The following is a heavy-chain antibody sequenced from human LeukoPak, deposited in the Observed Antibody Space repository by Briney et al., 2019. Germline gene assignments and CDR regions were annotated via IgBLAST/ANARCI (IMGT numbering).Heavy chain of an antibody. D-gene: IGHD3-10*01. J-gene: IGHJ6*03. CDR2: ITPTGTT. Sequence: PSETLSLTCAVYGASFSGSYWSWIRQPPGKGLESIGNITPTGTTKYNPSLKSRVTVSVDTSKNQFSLKLSSVTAADTAVYYCARKAADLWFGELFHYYYYMDVWGKGTTVTVSS. CDR1: GASFSGSY. CDR3: ARKAADLWFGELFHYYYYMDV. V-gene: IGHV4-34*01.